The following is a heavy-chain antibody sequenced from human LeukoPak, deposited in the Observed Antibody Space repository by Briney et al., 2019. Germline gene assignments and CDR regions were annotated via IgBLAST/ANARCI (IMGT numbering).Heavy chain of an antibody. CDR1: GGSISSSNNY. D-gene: IGHD6-13*01. Sequence: PSETLSLTCIVSGGSISSSNNYWGWIRQPPGKGLEWIGSIYYRGSTYYNPSLKSRVTISVDTSKNQFSLRLSSVTAADTAVYYCARISWYYFDYWGQGTLVTVSS. CDR3: ARISWYYFDY. CDR2: IYYRGST. J-gene: IGHJ4*02. V-gene: IGHV4-39*07.